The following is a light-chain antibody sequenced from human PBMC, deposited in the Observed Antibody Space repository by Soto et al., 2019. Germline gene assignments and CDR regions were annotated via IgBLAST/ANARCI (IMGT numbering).Light chain of an antibody. J-gene: IGLJ1*01. Sequence: QSALTQPASVSGSPGQSITISCTGTSSAVGAYDYVSWYQQNPGKAPKLIIYDVSSRPSGVSNRFSASKSGNTASLTISGLQAEDEADYYCSSHSSSSIDVFGGGTKLTVL. CDR3: SSHSSSSIDV. V-gene: IGLV2-14*01. CDR1: SSAVGAYDY. CDR2: DVS.